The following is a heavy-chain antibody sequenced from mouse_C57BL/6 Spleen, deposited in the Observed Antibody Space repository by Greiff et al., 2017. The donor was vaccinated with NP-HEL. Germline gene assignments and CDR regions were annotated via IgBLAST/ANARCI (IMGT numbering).Heavy chain of an antibody. CDR1: GYTFTSYW. V-gene: IGHV1-61*01. CDR2: IYPSDSET. Sequence: QVQLQQPGAELVRPGSSVKLSCKASGYTFTSYWMDWVKQRPGQGLEWIGNIYPSDSETHYNQKFKGKATLTVDKSSSTAYMQLSSLTYEDSAVYYCARSGSDYFDYWGQGTTLTVSA. D-gene: IGHD1-3*01. CDR3: ARSGSDYFDY. J-gene: IGHJ2*01.